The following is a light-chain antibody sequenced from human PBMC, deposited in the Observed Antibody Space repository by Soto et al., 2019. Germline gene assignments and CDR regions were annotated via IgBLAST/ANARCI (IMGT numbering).Light chain of an antibody. Sequence: DIQMTQSPSSMSASVGDSLTITCRASQGITSWVAWYQHKPGRAPKLLIYAASRLQSGVPSRFSGSGSGTDFTLTISSLQPEDFGTYYCQQTSSFPLTLGGGTKVEIK. V-gene: IGKV1-12*01. CDR3: QQTSSFPLT. J-gene: IGKJ4*01. CDR1: QGITSW. CDR2: AAS.